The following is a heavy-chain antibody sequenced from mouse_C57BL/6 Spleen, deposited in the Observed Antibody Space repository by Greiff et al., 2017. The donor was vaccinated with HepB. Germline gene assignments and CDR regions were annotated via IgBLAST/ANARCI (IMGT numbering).Heavy chain of an antibody. J-gene: IGHJ2*01. D-gene: IGHD1-1*01. CDR1: GYTFTSYW. V-gene: IGHV1-64*01. Sequence: VKLQQPGAELVKPGASVKLSCKASGYTFTSYWMHWVKQRPGQGLEWIGMIHPNSGSTNYNEKFKSKATLTVDKSSSTAYMQLSSLTSEDSAVYYCARITTVGDYFDYWGQGTTLTVSS. CDR2: IHPNSGST. CDR3: ARITTVGDYFDY.